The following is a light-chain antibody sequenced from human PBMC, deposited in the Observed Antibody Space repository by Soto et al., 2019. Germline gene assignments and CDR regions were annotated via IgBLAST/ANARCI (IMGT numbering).Light chain of an antibody. Sequence: DIVMTQSPDSLAVSLGERATINCRSSQNVLFSSNNRNYLAWYPQKPGQPPKLLIYWASTRESGVPDRFSGSGSGTDFTLTISNLQAEDVAVYYCQQYYSSPTFGQGTKVEIK. CDR1: QNVLFSSNNRNY. CDR2: WAS. J-gene: IGKJ1*01. V-gene: IGKV4-1*01. CDR3: QQYYSSPT.